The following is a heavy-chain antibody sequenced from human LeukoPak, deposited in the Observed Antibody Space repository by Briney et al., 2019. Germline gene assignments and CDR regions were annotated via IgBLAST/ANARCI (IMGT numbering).Heavy chain of an antibody. CDR2: ISYDGSNK. CDR1: GGSVSGGSYY. CDR3: AREEYGGVYFDY. J-gene: IGHJ4*02. Sequence: LSLTCTVSGGSVSGGSYYWSWIRQPPGKGLEWVAVISYDGSNKYYADSVKGRFTISRDNSKNSLYLQMNSLRAEDTAVYYCAREEYGGVYFDYWGQGTLVTVSS. D-gene: IGHD4-23*01. V-gene: IGHV3-30-3*01.